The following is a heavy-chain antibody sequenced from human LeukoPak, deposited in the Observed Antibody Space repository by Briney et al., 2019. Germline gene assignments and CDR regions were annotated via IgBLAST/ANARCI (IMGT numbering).Heavy chain of an antibody. CDR1: GFTFSSYS. CDR2: ISSSSSYI. CDR3: AAPYSPGPSEGFDI. J-gene: IGHJ3*02. Sequence: GGSLRLSCAASGFTFSSYSMNWVRQAPGKGLEWVSSISSSSSYIYYADSVKGRFTISRDNAKSSLYLQMNSLRAEDTAVYYCAAPYSPGPSEGFDIWGQGTMVTVSS. D-gene: IGHD1-26*01. V-gene: IGHV3-21*04.